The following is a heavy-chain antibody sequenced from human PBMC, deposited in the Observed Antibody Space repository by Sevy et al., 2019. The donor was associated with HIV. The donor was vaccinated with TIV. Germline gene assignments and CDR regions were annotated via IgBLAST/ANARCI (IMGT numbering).Heavy chain of an antibody. V-gene: IGHV3-21*04. CDR2: ISSSSSYI. J-gene: IGHJ4*02. CDR1: GFTFSSYS. CDR3: TRSLASGYFVTFDH. D-gene: IGHD5-12*01. Sequence: GGSLRLSCAASGFTFSSYSMNWVRQAPGKGLEWVSSISSSSSYIYYADSVKGRFTISRDNSKNTRYLQMNSLRAEDTAVYYCTRSLASGYFVTFDHWGQGALVTVSS.